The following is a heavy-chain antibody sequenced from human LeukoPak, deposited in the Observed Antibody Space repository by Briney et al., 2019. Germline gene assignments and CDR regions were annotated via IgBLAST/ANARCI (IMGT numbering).Heavy chain of an antibody. Sequence: GGSLRLSCAASGLTFSSHWMHWVRQAPGKGLVWVSRINADGSSASYADSVKGRFTISRDNAKNTLYLQMNSLRAEDTAMYYCARGRPHGNDYWGQGTLVTVSS. CDR3: ARGRPHGNDY. V-gene: IGHV3-74*01. CDR2: INADGSSA. CDR1: GLTFSSHW. J-gene: IGHJ4*02. D-gene: IGHD4-23*01.